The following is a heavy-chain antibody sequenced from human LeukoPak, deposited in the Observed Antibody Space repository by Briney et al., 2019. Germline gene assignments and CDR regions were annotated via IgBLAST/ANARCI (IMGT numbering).Heavy chain of an antibody. D-gene: IGHD3-9*01. CDR1: GGTFSSYA. V-gene: IGHV1-69*04. CDR3: ARVIGDDYDILTGYYIASTAPPNWFDP. CDR2: IIPILGIA. Sequence: ASVKVSCKASGGTFSSYAISWVRQAPGQGLEWMGRIIPILGIANYAQKFQGRVTITADKSTSTAYMELSSLRSEDTAVYYCARVIGDDYDILTGYYIASTAPPNWFDPWGQGTLVTVSS. J-gene: IGHJ5*02.